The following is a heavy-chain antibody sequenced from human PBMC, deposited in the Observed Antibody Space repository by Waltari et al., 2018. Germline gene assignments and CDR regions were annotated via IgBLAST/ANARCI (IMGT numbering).Heavy chain of an antibody. CDR3: AKDGTVAGMVYYYYMDV. J-gene: IGHJ6*03. Sequence: EVQLVESGGGLVQPGGSLRLSCAASGFTFSSYAMSWVRQAPGRGLEGVSAISGSGGSTYYADSVKGRFTISRDNSKNTLYLQMNSLRAEDTAVYYCAKDGTVAGMVYYYYMDVWGKGTTVTVSS. V-gene: IGHV3-23*04. CDR1: GFTFSSYA. D-gene: IGHD6-19*01. CDR2: ISGSGGST.